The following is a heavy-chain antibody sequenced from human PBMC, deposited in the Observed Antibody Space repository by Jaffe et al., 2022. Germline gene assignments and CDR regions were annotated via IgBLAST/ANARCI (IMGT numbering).Heavy chain of an antibody. Sequence: EVQLVESGGGLVQPGGSLRLSCAASGFTFSSYEMNWVRQAPGKGLEWVSYISSSGSTIYYADSVKGRFTISRDNAKNSLYLQMNSLRAEDTAVYYCATEPIYGSGSYYEVFGDYFDYWGQGTLVTVSS. J-gene: IGHJ4*02. CDR1: GFTFSSYE. CDR3: ATEPIYGSGSYYEVFGDYFDY. V-gene: IGHV3-48*03. CDR2: ISSSGSTI. D-gene: IGHD3-10*01.